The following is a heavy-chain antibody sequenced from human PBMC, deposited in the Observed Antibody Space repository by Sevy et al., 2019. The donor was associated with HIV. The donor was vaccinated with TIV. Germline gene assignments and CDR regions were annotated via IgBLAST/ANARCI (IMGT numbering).Heavy chain of an antibody. V-gene: IGHV6-1*01. J-gene: IGHJ6*03. Sequence: QSQTLSLTCGISGDSVSSHLAAWNWIRQSPSRGLEWLGRTYYRSGWYKEYAVSVKGRITIESDTSNNEFSLHLSSVNAEDTAVYYCSRALQGWESPHYYYYMDVWGKGTAVTVSS. D-gene: IGHD4-4*01. CDR3: SRALQGWESPHYYYYMDV. CDR2: TYYRSGWYK. CDR1: GDSVSSHLAA.